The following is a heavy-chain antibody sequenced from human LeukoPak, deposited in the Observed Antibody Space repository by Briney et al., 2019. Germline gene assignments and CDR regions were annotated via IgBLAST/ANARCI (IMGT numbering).Heavy chain of an antibody. V-gene: IGHV3-23*01. CDR3: GKEVERHFDLKY. CDR1: GFTSGIYA. J-gene: IGHJ4*02. D-gene: IGHD2/OR15-2a*01. Sequence: PGGSPRLSCAVSGFTSGIYAVSWVRQAPGKGLEWVSAFSGGGDSYYADSVRGRFTISRDNSKKILYLQMNSLRAEDTAVYYCGKEVERHFDLKYWGQGTLVTVSS. CDR2: FSGGGDS.